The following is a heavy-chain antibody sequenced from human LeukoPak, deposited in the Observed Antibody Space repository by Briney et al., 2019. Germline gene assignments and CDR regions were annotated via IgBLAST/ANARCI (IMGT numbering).Heavy chain of an antibody. CDR1: GYSISSGYY. Sequence: SETLSLTCNVSGYSISSGYYWGGIRQSPGKGLEWIGTVYHTGTTYYSPSLKSRLAISLDTSTNRFSLKLTSVTATDTAVYYCASAHYEATGLGYYFKFWGQGTLVSVSS. D-gene: IGHD2-8*02. J-gene: IGHJ4*02. V-gene: IGHV4-38-2*02. CDR3: ASAHYEATGLGYYFKF. CDR2: VYHTGTT.